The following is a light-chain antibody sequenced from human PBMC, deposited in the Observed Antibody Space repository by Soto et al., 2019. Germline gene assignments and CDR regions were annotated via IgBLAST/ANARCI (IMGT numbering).Light chain of an antibody. J-gene: IGLJ3*02. CDR1: SSNIGTYS. CDR2: DNS. CDR3: GTWDSSLDGWV. Sequence: QSVLTQPPSVSAAPGQKVTISCSGSSSNIGTYSVSWYQQLPGTAPKLLIYDNSQPPSVIPDRFSASKSGTSATLAITGLPTGDDDDYYCGTWDSSLDGWVFGGGTKVTVL. V-gene: IGLV1-51*01.